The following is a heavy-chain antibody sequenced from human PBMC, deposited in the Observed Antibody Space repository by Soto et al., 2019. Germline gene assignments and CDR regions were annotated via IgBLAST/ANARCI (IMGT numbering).Heavy chain of an antibody. CDR3: ARGGPELARIGRFDY. CDR1: GYTFTNYY. Sequence: ASVKFSCKASGYTFTNYYMHWVRQAPGQGLDWMGVIHYSGATPTYAQKFQGRVTMARDTSTSTVYVELSSLTSEDTAVYYCARGGPELARIGRFDYWGQGTLVTVSS. V-gene: IGHV1-46*01. J-gene: IGHJ4*02. CDR2: IHYSGATP. D-gene: IGHD3-10*01.